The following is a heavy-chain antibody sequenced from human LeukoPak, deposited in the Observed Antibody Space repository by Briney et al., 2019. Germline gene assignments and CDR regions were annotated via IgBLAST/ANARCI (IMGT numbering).Heavy chain of an antibody. CDR1: GLTFSIYA. D-gene: IGHD6-13*01. CDR3: AKSRAAYYFDY. Sequence: GGSLRLSCAASGLTFSIYAMSWVRQAPGKGLEWVSAISGSGGSTYYADSVKGRFTISRDNSKNTLYLQMNSLRAEDTAVYYCAKSRAAYYFDYWGQGTLVTVSS. V-gene: IGHV3-23*01. CDR2: ISGSGGST. J-gene: IGHJ4*02.